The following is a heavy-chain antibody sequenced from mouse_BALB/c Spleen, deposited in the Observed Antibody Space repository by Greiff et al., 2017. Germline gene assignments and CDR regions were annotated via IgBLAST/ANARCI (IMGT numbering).Heavy chain of an antibody. J-gene: IGHJ1*01. V-gene: IGHV14-3*02. CDR1: GFNIKDTY. CDR3: ASLTGSWYFDV. Sequence: VQLQQSGAELVKPGASVKLSCTASGFNIKDTYMHWVKQRPEQGLEWIGRIDPANGNTKYDPKFQGKATITADTSSNTAYLQLSSLTSEDTAVYYCASLTGSWYFDVWGAGTTVTVSS. CDR2: IDPANGNT.